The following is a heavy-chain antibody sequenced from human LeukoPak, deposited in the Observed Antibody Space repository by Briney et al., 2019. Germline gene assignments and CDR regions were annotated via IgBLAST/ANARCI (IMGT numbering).Heavy chain of an antibody. Sequence: TGGSLRLSCTASGFTFGDFAMSWVRQAPGKGLEWVGFIRSKAYGGTIQYAASVKGRFTISRDDSKSIAYLQMNSLKTEDTAVYYCTRDLGIYGDSIFDCWGQGTLVTVSS. CDR2: IRSKAYGGTI. CDR3: TRDLGIYGDSIFDC. J-gene: IGHJ4*02. V-gene: IGHV3-49*04. CDR1: GFTFGDFA. D-gene: IGHD4-17*01.